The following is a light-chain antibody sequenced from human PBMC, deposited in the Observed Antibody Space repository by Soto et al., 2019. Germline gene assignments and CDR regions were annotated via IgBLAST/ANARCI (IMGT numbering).Light chain of an antibody. J-gene: IGKJ4*01. Sequence: TCRASQSISSYLNLYQHKPGKAPKLLSYAASILQSRFPSRFSCIGSGTYFTLTISSLHPEDFATYYCQPSYSTPPFGGGSKVDIK. CDR3: QPSYSTPP. CDR1: QSISSY. CDR2: AAS. V-gene: IGKV1-39*01.